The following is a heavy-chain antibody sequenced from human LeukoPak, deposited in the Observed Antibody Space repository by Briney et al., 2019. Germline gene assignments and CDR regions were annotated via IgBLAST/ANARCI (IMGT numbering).Heavy chain of an antibody. J-gene: IGHJ4*02. CDR3: ATFGYNWNLGY. CDR2: INSDGRDT. D-gene: IGHD1-20*01. V-gene: IGHV3-74*03. Sequence: GGSLRLSCAASGFTFSISAMSWVRQPPGKGLVWVSRINSDGRDTTYVDSVKGRFTISRDNAKNTVYLQMNSLRAEDTAVYYCATFGYNWNLGYWGQGTLVTVSS. CDR1: GFTFSISA.